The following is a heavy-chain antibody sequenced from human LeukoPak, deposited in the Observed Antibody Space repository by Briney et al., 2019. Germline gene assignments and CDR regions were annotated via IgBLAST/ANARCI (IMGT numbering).Heavy chain of an antibody. CDR3: ARDPYYYYYMDV. CDR1: GFTFSSYE. CDR2: ISSSGSTI. Sequence: GGSLGLSCAASGFTFSSYEMNWVRQAPGKGLEWVSYISSSGSTIYYADSVKGRFTISRDNAKNSLYLQMNSLRAEDTAVYYCARDPYYYYYMDVWGKGTTVTVSS. J-gene: IGHJ6*03. V-gene: IGHV3-48*03.